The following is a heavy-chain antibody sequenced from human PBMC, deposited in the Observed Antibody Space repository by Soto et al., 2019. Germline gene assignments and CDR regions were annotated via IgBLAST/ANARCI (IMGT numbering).Heavy chain of an antibody. Sequence: EVQLVESGGGLVQPGGSLRLSCAASGFSFSDSAMHWVRQASGKGLEWIARIRSKANSYLIAYDESVRGRFIISRDDSKNMAYLQMNDLNTEDTAIYYCARGGEIVLNDYWGQGTPVTVS. V-gene: IGHV3-73*02. CDR3: ARGGEIVLNDY. D-gene: IGHD2-8*01. CDR1: GFSFSDSA. CDR2: IRSKANSYLI. J-gene: IGHJ4*02.